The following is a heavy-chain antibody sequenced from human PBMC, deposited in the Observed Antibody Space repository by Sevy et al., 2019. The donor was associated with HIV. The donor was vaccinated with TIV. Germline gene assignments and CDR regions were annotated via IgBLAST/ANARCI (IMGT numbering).Heavy chain of an antibody. J-gene: IGHJ4*02. Sequence: GGSLRLSCAASGFTFSSYSMNWVHQAPGKGLEWVSSISGSSNYIYYAESLKGRFIISRDNAKNTLYLQMNSLRADDTAVYYCATGPPDGSYDYFDYWGQGTLVTVSS. CDR3: ATGPPDGSYDYFDY. V-gene: IGHV3-21*06. D-gene: IGHD1-26*01. CDR2: ISGSSNYI. CDR1: GFTFSSYS.